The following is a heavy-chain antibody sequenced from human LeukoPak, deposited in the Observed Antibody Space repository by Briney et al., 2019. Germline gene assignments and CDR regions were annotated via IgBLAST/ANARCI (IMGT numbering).Heavy chain of an antibody. CDR3: WADYYYYYMDV. CDR2: ISGSGGST. V-gene: IGHV3-23*01. J-gene: IGHJ6*03. CDR1: GFTFSSYA. Sequence: GGSLRLSCAASGFTFSSYAMSWVRQAPGKGLEWVSAISGSGGSTYYADSVKGRFTISRDNSKNTLYLQMDSLRAEDTAVYYCWADYYYYYMDVWGKGTTVTVSS.